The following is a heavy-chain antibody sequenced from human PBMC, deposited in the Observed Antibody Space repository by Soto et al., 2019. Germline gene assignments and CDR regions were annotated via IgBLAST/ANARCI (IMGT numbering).Heavy chain of an antibody. D-gene: IGHD5-12*01. CDR1: GGPFDGYY. CDR3: AKPGMATIRGGMGEWYYLDY. V-gene: IGHV4-34*01. CDR2: IHHSGST. Sequence: SETLSLTCSLYGGPFDGYYGSWIRESPGKGLEWIGEIHHSGSTKYNPSLKSRVSLSVDTSTKQFSLKMTSMTAADTAVYYCAKPGMATIRGGMGEWYYLDYWGQGTQVTVSS. J-gene: IGHJ4*02.